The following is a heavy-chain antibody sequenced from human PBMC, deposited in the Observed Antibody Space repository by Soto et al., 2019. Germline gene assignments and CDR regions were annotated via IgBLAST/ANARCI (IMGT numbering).Heavy chain of an antibody. D-gene: IGHD3-9*01. CDR1: GFSFSGYG. J-gene: IGHJ4*02. CDR3: AKGVFGYYDILTGHYSLES. Sequence: QVHLVESGGGAVQTGRSLRLSCAASGFSFSGYGMHWVRQTPGKGLEWVTVISYDGSNTYYADSVKGRFTISRDNSNNTLYLQMNSLRTEDTAVYYCAKGVFGYYDILTGHYSLESWGQGTLVTVSS. CDR2: ISYDGSNT. V-gene: IGHV3-30*18.